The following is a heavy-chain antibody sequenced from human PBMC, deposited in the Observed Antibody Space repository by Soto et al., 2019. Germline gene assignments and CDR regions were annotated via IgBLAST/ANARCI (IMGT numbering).Heavy chain of an antibody. CDR1: GGSISSSNW. D-gene: IGHD3-10*01. Sequence: SETLSLTCAVSGGSISSSNWWSWVRQPPGKGLEWIGEIYHSGSTNYNPSLKSRVTISVDKSKNQFSLKLSSVTAADTAVYYCARDSYYGSGSIDYWGQGTLVTVSS. CDR2: IYHSGST. V-gene: IGHV4-4*02. J-gene: IGHJ4*02. CDR3: ARDSYYGSGSIDY.